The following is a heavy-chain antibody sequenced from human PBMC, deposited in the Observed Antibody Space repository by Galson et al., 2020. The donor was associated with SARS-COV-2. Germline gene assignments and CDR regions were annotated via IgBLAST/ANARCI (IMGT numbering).Heavy chain of an antibody. CDR3: ARANLVSSYY. V-gene: IGHV3-53*01. CDR2: IWMDGSK. CDR1: GFTVSTRY. J-gene: IGHJ4*02. D-gene: IGHD1-20*01. Sequence: GGSLRLSCAASGFTVSTRYISWVRQAPGTGLEWVTIIWMDGSKIYYADSVKGRFTVSRDNSKNTLYLQMNSLRAEDTAVYYCARANLVSSYYWGQGALVVVSS.